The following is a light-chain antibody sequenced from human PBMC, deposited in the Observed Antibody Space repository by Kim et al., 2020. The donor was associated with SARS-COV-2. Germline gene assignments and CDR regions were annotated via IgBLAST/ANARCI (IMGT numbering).Light chain of an antibody. J-gene: IGLJ3*02. Sequence: PGKTATISCGGNSLVAKTVHWYQHKPGQAPVLVIQYDNERPSGIPERISASTSGNTATPTVSRVEAGDEADYYCQVWDSDSDLVVFGGGTQLTVL. V-gene: IGLV3-21*04. CDR2: YDN. CDR3: QVWDSDSDLVV. CDR1: SLVAKT.